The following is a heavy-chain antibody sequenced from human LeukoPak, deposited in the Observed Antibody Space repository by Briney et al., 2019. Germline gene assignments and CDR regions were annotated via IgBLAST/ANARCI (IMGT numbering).Heavy chain of an antibody. CDR2: ISWNSGSI. CDR3: AKDMRYSSGWYLPYFDY. Sequence: GGSLRLSCAASGFTFDEYAMHWVRQAPGKGLEWVSGISWNSGSIGYADSVKGRFTISRDNAKNSLYLQMNSLRAEDTALYYCAKDMRYSSGWYLPYFDYWGQGTLVTVSS. V-gene: IGHV3-9*01. D-gene: IGHD6-19*01. CDR1: GFTFDEYA. J-gene: IGHJ4*02.